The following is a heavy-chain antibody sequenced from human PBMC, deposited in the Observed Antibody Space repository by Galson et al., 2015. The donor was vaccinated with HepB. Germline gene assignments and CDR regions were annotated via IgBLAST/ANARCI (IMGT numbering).Heavy chain of an antibody. V-gene: IGHV3-49*04. CDR3: TRDLGYYYGSGSDY. J-gene: IGHJ4*02. D-gene: IGHD3-10*01. CDR2: IRTETYGGTT. CDR1: GFTFGDYA. Sequence: SLRLSCASSGFTFGDYAMNWVRQAPGKGLEWVAFIRTETYGGTTGYAASAKGRFTIFRDDSNSIAYLQMNSLKIADTAVYYCTRDLGYYYGSGSDYWGQGTLVTVSS.